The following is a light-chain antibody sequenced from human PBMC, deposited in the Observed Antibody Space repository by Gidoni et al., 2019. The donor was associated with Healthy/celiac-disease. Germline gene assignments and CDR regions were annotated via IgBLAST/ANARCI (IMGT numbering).Light chain of an antibody. CDR2: DAS. J-gene: IGKJ2*01. CDR1: QDISNY. Sequence: DIQMTQSPSSLSASVGDRVTITCQASQDISNYLNWYQQKPGKAPKLLIYDASNLETGVPSRFSGSGSGTDFTFTISSLQPEDIATYYCQQYDNLPPGYTFXQXIKLEIK. V-gene: IGKV1-33*01. CDR3: QQYDNLPPGYT.